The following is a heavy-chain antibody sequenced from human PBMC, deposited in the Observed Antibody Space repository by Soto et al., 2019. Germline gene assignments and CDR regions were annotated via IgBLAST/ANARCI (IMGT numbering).Heavy chain of an antibody. J-gene: IGHJ4*02. V-gene: IGHV1-2*02. CDR3: ARVSVDVPE. Sequence: QLVQSGAEVKKPGASVKVSFKTSGPTFIVSYIRWVRQAPGQGLEWMGWIDPKSGDTTYEQKFLGRVTMTRDTTINTAYMEVNTLTSDDTALYYCARVSVDVPEWGQGTLITVSS. CDR2: IDPKSGDT. CDR1: GPTFIVSY. D-gene: IGHD5-12*01.